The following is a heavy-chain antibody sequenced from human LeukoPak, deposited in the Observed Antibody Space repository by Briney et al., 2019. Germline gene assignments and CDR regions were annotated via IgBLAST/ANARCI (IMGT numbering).Heavy chain of an antibody. J-gene: IGHJ3*02. V-gene: IGHV1-69*04. CDR2: IIPILGIA. Sequence: ASVKVSCKASGGTFSSYAISWVRRAPGQGLEWMGRIIPILGIANYAQKFQGRVTITADKSTSTAYMELSSLRSEDTAVYYCARSGARGAFDIWGQGTMVTVSS. CDR3: ARSGARGAFDI. CDR1: GGTFSSYA. D-gene: IGHD3-10*01.